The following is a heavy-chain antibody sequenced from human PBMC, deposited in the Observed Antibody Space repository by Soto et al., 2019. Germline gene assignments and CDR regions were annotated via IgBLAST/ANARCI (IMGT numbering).Heavy chain of an antibody. CDR2: IYSGGST. CDR1: GFTVSSNY. D-gene: IGHD6-13*01. Sequence: EVQLVESGGGLVQPGGSLRLSCAASGFTVSSNYMSWVRQAPGKGLEWVSVIYSGGSTYYADSVKGRFTISRDNSKNTLXLXXNSLRAEDTAVYYCARDRTDSSSWPEPSRKYGMDVWGQGTTVTVSS. J-gene: IGHJ6*02. CDR3: ARDRTDSSSWPEPSRKYGMDV. V-gene: IGHV3-66*01.